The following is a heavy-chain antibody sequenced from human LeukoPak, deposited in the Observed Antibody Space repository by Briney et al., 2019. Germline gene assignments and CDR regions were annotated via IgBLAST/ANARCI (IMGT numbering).Heavy chain of an antibody. Sequence: SETLSLTCTVSGGSVSSYYWSWIRQPPGKGLEWIEYVYYSETTNYNPSLKSRVTISVDTSRNHFSLRLNSVTAADTAVYYCAREGGYSNYAPYYYYYMDVWGKGTTVTVSS. J-gene: IGHJ6*03. CDR1: GGSVSSYY. CDR3: AREGGYSNYAPYYYYYMDV. D-gene: IGHD4-11*01. V-gene: IGHV4-59*02. CDR2: VYYSETT.